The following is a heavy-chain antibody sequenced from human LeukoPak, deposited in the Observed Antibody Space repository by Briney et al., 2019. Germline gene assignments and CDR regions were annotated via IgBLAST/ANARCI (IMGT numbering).Heavy chain of an antibody. J-gene: IGHJ6*03. Sequence: GGSLRLSCAASGFTFSSYGMSWVRQAPGKGLEWVSYISSSSSTIYYADSVKGRFTISRDNAKNSLYLQMNSLRAEDTAVYYCAREALQGFWSGYYSYYYYYMDVWGKGTTVTVSS. CDR1: GFTFSSYG. CDR3: AREALQGFWSGYYSYYYYYMDV. D-gene: IGHD3-3*01. CDR2: ISSSSSTI. V-gene: IGHV3-48*01.